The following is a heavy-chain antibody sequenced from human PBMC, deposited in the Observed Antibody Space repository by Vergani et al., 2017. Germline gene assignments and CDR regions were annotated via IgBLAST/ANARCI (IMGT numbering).Heavy chain of an antibody. J-gene: IGHJ6*02. CDR2: IYYSGST. CDR1: GGSISSSSYY. Sequence: QLQLQETGPGLVKPSETLSLTCTVSGGSISSSSYYWGWIRQPPGKGLEWIGSIYYSGSTNYNPSLKSRVTISVDTSKNQFSLKLSSVTAADTAVYYCARHESAPTYYYGMDVWGQGTTVTVSS. CDR3: ARHESAPTYYYGMDV. V-gene: IGHV4-39*01.